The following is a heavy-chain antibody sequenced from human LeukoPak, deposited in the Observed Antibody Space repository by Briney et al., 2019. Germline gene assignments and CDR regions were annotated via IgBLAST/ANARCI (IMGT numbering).Heavy chain of an antibody. CDR2: ISSNGGSA. Sequence: PGGSLRLSCSASGFTFSSYAMHWVRQAPGKGPEYVSAISSNGGSAYYADSVKGRFTISRDNSKNTLYLQMSSLRAEDTAVYYCVRLYYYGSGSYDYWGQGTLVTVSS. J-gene: IGHJ4*02. CDR3: VRLYYYGSGSYDY. V-gene: IGHV3-64D*06. CDR1: GFTFSSYA. D-gene: IGHD3-10*01.